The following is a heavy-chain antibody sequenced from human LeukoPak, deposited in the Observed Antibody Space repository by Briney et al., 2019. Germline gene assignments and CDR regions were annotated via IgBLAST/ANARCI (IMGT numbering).Heavy chain of an antibody. CDR2: ISAYNGNT. CDR3: ARVGAAAGTDY. J-gene: IGHJ4*02. CDR1: GYIFTSFS. D-gene: IGHD6-13*01. V-gene: IGHV1-18*01. Sequence: GASVKVSCKASGYIFTSFSITWVRQAPGQGLEWMGWISAYNGNTNYAQKLQGRVTMTTDTSTSTAYMELRSLRSDDTAVYYCARVGAAAGTDYWGQGTLVTVSS.